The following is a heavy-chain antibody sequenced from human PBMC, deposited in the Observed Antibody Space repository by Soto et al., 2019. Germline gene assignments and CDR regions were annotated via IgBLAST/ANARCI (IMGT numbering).Heavy chain of an antibody. CDR3: ARASDYYDSSGYEDY. Sequence: QVQLVQSGAEVKKPGSSVKVSCKASGYTFTSYGISWVRQAPGQGLEWMGWISAYNGNTNYAQKLQGRVTMTTDTSTSTAYMELRSLRSDDTAVYYCARASDYYDSSGYEDYWGQGTLVTVSS. J-gene: IGHJ4*02. CDR2: ISAYNGNT. V-gene: IGHV1-18*01. CDR1: GYTFTSYG. D-gene: IGHD3-22*01.